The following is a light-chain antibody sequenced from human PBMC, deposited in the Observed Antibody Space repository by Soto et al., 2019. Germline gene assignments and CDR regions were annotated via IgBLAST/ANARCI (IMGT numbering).Light chain of an antibody. Sequence: EVVLTQSPATLSLSPGERATLYCRASQNVNNYLAWYQQKPGQAPRLLIYDASNRATGIPARFSGGGSGADFTLTISSLEPEDFAVYYCQQRSNWPLTFGGGTKVEIK. V-gene: IGKV3-11*01. CDR3: QQRSNWPLT. J-gene: IGKJ4*01. CDR2: DAS. CDR1: QNVNNY.